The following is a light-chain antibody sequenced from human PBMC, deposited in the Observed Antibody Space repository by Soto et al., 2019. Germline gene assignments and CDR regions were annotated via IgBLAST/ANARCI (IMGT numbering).Light chain of an antibody. CDR2: DNG. CDR1: SSNVGSNY. V-gene: IGLV1-51*01. CDR3: GTWENSLSAV. J-gene: IGLJ2*01. Sequence: QSALTQPPSVSAAPGQKVTISCSGSSSNVGSNYVSWYQQLPGTAPKLLIYDNGKRPSGIPDRFSGSQSGTSATLGITGLQTGDEADYYCGTWENSLSAVFGGGTKLTVL.